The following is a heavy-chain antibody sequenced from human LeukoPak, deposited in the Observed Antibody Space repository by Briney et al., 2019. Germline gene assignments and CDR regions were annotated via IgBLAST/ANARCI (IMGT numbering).Heavy chain of an antibody. CDR2: IVVGSGNT. D-gene: IGHD3-3*01. V-gene: IGHV1-58*02. CDR3: AAAGYDFWSGYYRGIDFDY. J-gene: IGHJ4*02. Sequence: ASVKVSCKASGYTFTSYYMHWVRQAPGQGLEWIGWIVVGSGNTNYAQKFQERVTITRDMSTSTAYMELSSLRSEDTAVYYCAAAGYDFWSGYYRGIDFDYWGQGTLVTVSS. CDR1: GYTFTSYY.